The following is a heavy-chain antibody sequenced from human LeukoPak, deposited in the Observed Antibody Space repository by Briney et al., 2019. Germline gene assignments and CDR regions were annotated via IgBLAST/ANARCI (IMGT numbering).Heavy chain of an antibody. J-gene: IGHJ4*02. CDR3: AGGRYSSSWYSRGLGY. D-gene: IGHD6-13*01. Sequence: SETLSLTCAVYGGSFSGYYWSWIRQPPGKGLEWIGEINHSGSTNYNPSLKSRVTISVDTSKNQFSLKLSSVTAGDTAVYYCAGGRYSSSWYSRGLGYWGQGTLVTVSS. V-gene: IGHV4-34*01. CDR2: INHSGST. CDR1: GGSFSGYY.